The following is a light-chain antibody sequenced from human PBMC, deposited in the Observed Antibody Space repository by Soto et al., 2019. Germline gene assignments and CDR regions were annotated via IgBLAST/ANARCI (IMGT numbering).Light chain of an antibody. V-gene: IGLV2-23*03. CDR1: SSDGGSYNL. J-gene: IGLJ2*01. CDR3: CTLAVSSIFEMV. CDR2: EGS. Sequence: QSSLTQPASVSGSPGQSSTISCTGTSSDGGSYNLVSWYQQHPGKAPKLMIYEGSKRPSGVSNRFSGSKSGNKVSLTISRLKVEDEADYYCCTLAVSSIFEMVFGIGTEVTVL.